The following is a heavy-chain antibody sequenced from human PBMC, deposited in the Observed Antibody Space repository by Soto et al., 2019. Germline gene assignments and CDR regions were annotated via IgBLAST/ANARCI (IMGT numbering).Heavy chain of an antibody. CDR3: AYSSGWMDALDI. Sequence: GGSLRLSCAASGFSVSLNYMSWVRRAPGKGLEWVSVIYSGGTTFYADSVKGRFTISRDSSTNTLYLQMDSLRADDTAVYYCAYSSGWMDALDIWGQGTMVTVSS. D-gene: IGHD6-19*01. V-gene: IGHV3-66*01. CDR2: IYSGGTT. J-gene: IGHJ3*02. CDR1: GFSVSLNY.